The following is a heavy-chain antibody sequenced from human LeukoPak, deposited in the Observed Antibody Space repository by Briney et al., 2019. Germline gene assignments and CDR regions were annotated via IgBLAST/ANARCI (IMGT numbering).Heavy chain of an antibody. CDR2: IYYSGST. CDR3: AKAGWNFRNYFDY. J-gene: IGHJ4*02. CDR1: GGSISSGGYY. V-gene: IGHV4-31*03. D-gene: IGHD1-7*01. Sequence: SETLSLTCTVSGGSISSGGYYWSWLRQPPGMGLEWIGYIYYSGSTYYNPSLKSRVTISVDTSKNQFSPKLSSVTAADTAVYYCAKAGWNFRNYFDYWGQGTLVTVSS.